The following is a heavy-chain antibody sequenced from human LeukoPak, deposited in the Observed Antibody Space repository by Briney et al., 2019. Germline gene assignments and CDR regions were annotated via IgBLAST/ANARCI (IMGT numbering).Heavy chain of an antibody. CDR2: ISPSSSTI. Sequence: PGGSLRLSCAASGFTFSSYSMNWVRQAPGKGLEWVSYISPSSSTIYYADSVKGRFTISRDNAKNSLYLQMNSLRAEDTAVYYCAIPRYYDFWSGYHSWGQGTLVTVSS. CDR1: GFTFSSYS. J-gene: IGHJ4*02. V-gene: IGHV3-48*01. D-gene: IGHD3-3*01. CDR3: AIPRYYDFWSGYHS.